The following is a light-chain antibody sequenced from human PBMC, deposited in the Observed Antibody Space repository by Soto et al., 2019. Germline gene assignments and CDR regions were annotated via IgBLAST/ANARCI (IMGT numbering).Light chain of an antibody. CDR2: RNN. Sequence: QSVLTQPPSASGTPGQRVTISCSGSSSNIGSNYVYWYQQLPETAPKLLIYRNNQRHSGVPDRFSGSKSGTSASLAIGGLRSEDEADYYCAAWDDSLSGGVFGGGTKVTVL. CDR1: SSNIGSNY. CDR3: AAWDDSLSGGV. J-gene: IGLJ3*02. V-gene: IGLV1-47*02.